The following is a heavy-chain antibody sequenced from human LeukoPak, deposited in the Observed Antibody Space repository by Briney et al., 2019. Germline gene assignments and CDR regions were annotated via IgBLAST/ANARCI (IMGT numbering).Heavy chain of an antibody. CDR1: GYTFTSYD. D-gene: IGHD3-16*01. J-gene: IGHJ4*02. V-gene: IGHV1-8*01. CDR2: MNPNSGNT. CDR3: ARGSLAAPNIDY. Sequence: ASVKVSCKASGYTFTSYDINWVRQATGQGLEWMGWMNPNSGNTGYAQKFQGRVTMTRNTSISTAYMELSSLRSEDTAVYYCARGSLAAPNIDYWGQGTLVTVSS.